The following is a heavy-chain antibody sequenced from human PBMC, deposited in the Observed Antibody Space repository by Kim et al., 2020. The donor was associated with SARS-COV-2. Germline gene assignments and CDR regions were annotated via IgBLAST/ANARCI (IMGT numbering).Heavy chain of an antibody. CDR3: AKAPADGDYYY. Sequence: GGSLRLSCAASGFIFRNYGLHWVRQAPGKGLEWVAVIWYDGSIKYYADSVKGRFTISRDTSKNTLYLQMNSLRAEDTAVYYCAKAPADGDYYYWGQGTLVTVSS. J-gene: IGHJ4*02. CDR1: GFIFRNYG. CDR2: IWYDGSIK. D-gene: IGHD4-17*01. V-gene: IGHV3-33*06.